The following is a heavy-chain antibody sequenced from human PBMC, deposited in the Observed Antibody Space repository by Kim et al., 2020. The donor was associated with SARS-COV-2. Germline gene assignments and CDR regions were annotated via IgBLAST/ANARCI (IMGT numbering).Heavy chain of an antibody. Sequence: SPSLRSRVNISVDTSKNQFSLKLSSVTAADTAVYYCARHREQGLVPYFDYWGQGTLVTVSS. CDR3: ARHREQGLVPYFDY. V-gene: IGHV4-39*01. D-gene: IGHD6-19*01. J-gene: IGHJ4*02.